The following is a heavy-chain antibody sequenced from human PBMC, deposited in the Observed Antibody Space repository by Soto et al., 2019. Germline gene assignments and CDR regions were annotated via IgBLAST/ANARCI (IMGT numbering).Heavy chain of an antibody. CDR1: GYTLTELS. J-gene: IGHJ4*02. CDR2: FDPEDGET. Sequence: ASVKVSCKVSGYTLTELSMHWVRQAPGKGLEWMGGFDPEDGETIYAQKFQGRVTMTEDTSTDTAYMELSSLRSEDTAVYYCATDYRSEYSSSAALFDYWGQGTLVSVSS. D-gene: IGHD6-6*01. CDR3: ATDYRSEYSSSAALFDY. V-gene: IGHV1-24*01.